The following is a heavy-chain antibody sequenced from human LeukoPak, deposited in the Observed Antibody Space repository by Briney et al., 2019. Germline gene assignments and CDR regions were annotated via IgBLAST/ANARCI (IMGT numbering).Heavy chain of an antibody. CDR3: ARGGPKSQLRANPFDY. V-gene: IGHV4-34*01. Sequence: SETLSLTCAVYGGSFSGYYWSWIRQPPGKGLEWIGEINHSGSTNYNPSLKSRVTISVDTSKNQFSLKLSSVTAADTAVYYCARGGPKSQLRANPFDYWGQGTLVTVSS. CDR2: INHSGST. D-gene: IGHD1-26*01. J-gene: IGHJ4*02. CDR1: GGSFSGYY.